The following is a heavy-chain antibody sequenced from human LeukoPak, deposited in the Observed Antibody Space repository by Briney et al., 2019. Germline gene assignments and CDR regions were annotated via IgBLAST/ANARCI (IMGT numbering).Heavy chain of an antibody. CDR2: ISAYNGNT. D-gene: IGHD1-26*01. CDR3: ARVPLRIVGAPGVYYYMDV. V-gene: IGHV1-18*01. CDR1: GYTFPSYG. J-gene: IGHJ6*03. Sequence: ASVKVSCKASGYTFPSYGITWVRQAPGQGLEWMGWISAYNGNTNYAQKLQGSVTMTTDTSTSTGYMELRSLRSDDTAVYYCARVPLRIVGAPGVYYYMDVWGKGTTVTVSS.